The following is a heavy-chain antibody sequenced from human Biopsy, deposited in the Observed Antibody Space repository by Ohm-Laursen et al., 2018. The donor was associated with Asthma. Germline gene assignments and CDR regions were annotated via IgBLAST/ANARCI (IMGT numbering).Heavy chain of an antibody. CDR3: ARGDWYGSASNGY. D-gene: IGHD6-6*01. V-gene: IGHV3-30*03. Sequence: SLRLSCAASGFTFSSYDMHWVRQAPGKGLEWVAVLSYNGNNKYYADSVRGRFTISRDNSENTLYLQMNSLRVEDTAVYYCARGDWYGSASNGYWGQRTLVTVSA. J-gene: IGHJ4*02. CDR1: GFTFSSYD. CDR2: LSYNGNNK.